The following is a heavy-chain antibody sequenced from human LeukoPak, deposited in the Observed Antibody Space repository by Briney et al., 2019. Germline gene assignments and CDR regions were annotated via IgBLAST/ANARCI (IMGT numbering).Heavy chain of an antibody. J-gene: IGHJ4*02. D-gene: IGHD3-9*01. Sequence: PGGSLRLSCAASGFTFSSYGMHWVRQAPGKGLEWVAFIRYDGSNKYYADSVKGRFTISRDNSKNTLYLLMNSLRAEDTAVYSCAKLSGIRGTHLVISDWGQGTLVTVSS. CDR3: AKLSGIRGTHLVISD. V-gene: IGHV3-30*02. CDR2: IRYDGSNK. CDR1: GFTFSSYG.